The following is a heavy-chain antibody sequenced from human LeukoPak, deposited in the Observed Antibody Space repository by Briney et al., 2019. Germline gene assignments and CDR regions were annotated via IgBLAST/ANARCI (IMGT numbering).Heavy chain of an antibody. J-gene: IGHJ6*02. CDR1: GYTFTSYY. CDR2: INPSGGST. V-gene: IGHV1-46*01. Sequence: ASVKVSCKAAGYTFTSYYMHWVRQAPGQGLEWMGIINPSGGSTSYAQKFQGRVTMTRDTSTSTVYMELSSLRSEDTAVYYCARVDVVVPAAIRYYYYYGMDVWGQGTTVTVSS. CDR3: ARVDVVVPAAIRYYYYYGMDV. D-gene: IGHD2-2*02.